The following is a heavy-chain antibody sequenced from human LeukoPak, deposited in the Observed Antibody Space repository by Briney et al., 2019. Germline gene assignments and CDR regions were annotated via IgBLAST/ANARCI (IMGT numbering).Heavy chain of an antibody. J-gene: IGHJ6*03. D-gene: IGHD1-26*01. CDR3: ARDPYSGGYGNYYYYYMDV. Sequence: GGSLRLSCAASGFTFSSYWMSWVRQAPGKGLEWVANIKQDGSEKYYVDSVKGRFTISRDNARNSLYLQMNSLRAEDTAVYYCARDPYSGGYGNYYYYYMDVWGKGTTVTISS. V-gene: IGHV3-7*01. CDR2: IKQDGSEK. CDR1: GFTFSSYW.